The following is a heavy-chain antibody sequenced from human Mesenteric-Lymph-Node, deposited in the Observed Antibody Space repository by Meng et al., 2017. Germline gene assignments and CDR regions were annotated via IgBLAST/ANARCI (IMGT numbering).Heavy chain of an antibody. CDR3: AAAMGSF. J-gene: IGHJ4*02. Sequence: EVEPVGSGGGLVPPVGSLGLSCRASGFIFSSFAMGWVRQAPGKGLVWVSRINSDGTITTYADSVKGRFVISRDNAKNTLYLQMNTLRAEDTAVYYCAAAMGSFWGQGALVTVSS. V-gene: IGHV3-74*02. CDR2: INSDGTIT. D-gene: IGHD5-18*01. CDR1: GFIFSSFA.